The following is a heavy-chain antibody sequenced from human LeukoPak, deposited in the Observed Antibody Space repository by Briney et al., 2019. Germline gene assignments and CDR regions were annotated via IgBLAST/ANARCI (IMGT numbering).Heavy chain of an antibody. D-gene: IGHD1-26*01. V-gene: IGHV4-39*07. Sequence: PSETLSLTCTVSGGSISSSSYYWGWIRQPPGKGLEWIGSIYYSGSTYYNPSLKSRVTISVDTSKNQFSLKLSSVTAADTAVYYCARTGGSYYFDYWGQGTLVTVSS. J-gene: IGHJ4*02. CDR2: IYYSGST. CDR3: ARTGGSYYFDY. CDR1: GGSISSSSYY.